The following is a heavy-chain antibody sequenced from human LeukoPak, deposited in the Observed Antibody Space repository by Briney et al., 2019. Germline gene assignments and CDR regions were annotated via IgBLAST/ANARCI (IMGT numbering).Heavy chain of an antibody. J-gene: IGHJ4*02. CDR1: GFAFSDAW. D-gene: IGHD6-13*01. CDR2: ISSSSSYI. V-gene: IGHV3-21*01. CDR3: ARDAQLVFPHIDY. Sequence: GGSLRLSCAASGFAFSDAWMNWVRQAPGKGLEWVSSISSSSSYIYYADSVKGRFTISRDNAKNSLYLQMNSLRAEDTAVYYCARDAQLVFPHIDYWGQGTLVTVSS.